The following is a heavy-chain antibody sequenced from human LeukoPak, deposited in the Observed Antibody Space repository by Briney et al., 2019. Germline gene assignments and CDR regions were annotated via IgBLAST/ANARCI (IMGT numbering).Heavy chain of an antibody. J-gene: IGHJ4*02. CDR1: GGSFSGYY. CDR3: ARHSGYDFYYFDY. D-gene: IGHD5-12*01. Sequence: PSETLPLTCAVYGGSFSGYYWSWIRQPPGKGLEWMGEINHSGSTNYNPSLKSRVTISVDTSKNQFSLKLSSVTAADTAVYYCARHSGYDFYYFDYWGQGTLVTVSS. CDR2: INHSGST. V-gene: IGHV4-34*01.